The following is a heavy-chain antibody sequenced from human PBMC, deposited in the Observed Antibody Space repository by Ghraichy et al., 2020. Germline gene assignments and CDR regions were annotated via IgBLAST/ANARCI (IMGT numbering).Heavy chain of an antibody. J-gene: IGHJ6*02. D-gene: IGHD3/OR15-3a*01. CDR1: GGSFSGYY. CDR3: ARPGRTGYTSYYYGMDV. V-gene: IGHV4-34*01. CDR2: INHSGST. Sequence: SETLSPTCAVYGGSFSGYYWSWIRQPPGKGLEWIGEINHSGSTNYNPSLKSRVTILVDTSKKQFSLKLRFVTAADTAVYWCARPGRTGYTSYYYGMDVWGQGTPVTVSS.